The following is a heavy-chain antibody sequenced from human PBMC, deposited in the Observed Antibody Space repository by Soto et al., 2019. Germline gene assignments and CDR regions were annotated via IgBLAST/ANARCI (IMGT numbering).Heavy chain of an antibody. CDR1: GDSISSGGYY. D-gene: IGHD3-3*01. V-gene: IGHV4-31*03. J-gene: IGHJ4*02. CDR3: ARGRVTIFGVVITDFDY. CDR2: IYASGST. Sequence: QVQLQESGPGLVKPSQTLSLTCTVSGDSISSGGYYWSWIRQHPGKGLEWIGYIYASGSTFYNPSLTSRITMSVDRSKNQFSLKLTSVTAADTAVYFCARGRVTIFGVVITDFDYWGQGTLVTVSS.